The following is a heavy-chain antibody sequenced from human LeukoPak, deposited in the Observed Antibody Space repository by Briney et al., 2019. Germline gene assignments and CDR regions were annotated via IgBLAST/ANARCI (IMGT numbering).Heavy chain of an antibody. D-gene: IGHD2-2*01. CDR1: GGSISSYY. Sequence: SETLSLTCTVSGGSISSYYWSWIRQPPGKGLEWIGYISNTGSTNNNPSLKSRVTISLDTSKNQFSLKLSSVTAADTAVYYCARSIVVVPAAPFDYWGQGTLVTVSS. J-gene: IGHJ4*02. CDR2: ISNTGST. V-gene: IGHV4-59*01. CDR3: ARSIVVVPAAPFDY.